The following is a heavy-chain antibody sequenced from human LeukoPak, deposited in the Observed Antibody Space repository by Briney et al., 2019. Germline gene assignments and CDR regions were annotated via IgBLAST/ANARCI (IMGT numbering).Heavy chain of an antibody. J-gene: IGHJ5*02. Sequence: GGSLRLSCAASGFTFDDYAMHWVRQAPGKGLEWVSGISWNSGSIGYADSVKGRFTISRDNAKNSLYLQMNSLRAEDTAVYYCAKDGSSSGWFDPWGQGTLVTVSS. CDR1: GFTFDDYA. CDR3: AKDGSSSGWFDP. CDR2: ISWNSGSI. V-gene: IGHV3-9*01. D-gene: IGHD6-19*01.